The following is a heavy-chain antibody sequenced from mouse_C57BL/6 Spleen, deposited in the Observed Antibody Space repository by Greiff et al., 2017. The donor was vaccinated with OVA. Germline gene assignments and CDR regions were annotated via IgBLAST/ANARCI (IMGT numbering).Heavy chain of an antibody. V-gene: IGHV7-3*01. D-gene: IGHD1-1*01. J-gene: IGHJ4*01. CDR3: ARCLLFITTVVATDYYAMDY. Sequence: EVQLVESGGGLVQPGGSLSLSCAASGFTFTDYYMSWVRQPPGKALEWLGFIRNKANGYTTEYSASVKGRFTISRDNSQSILYLQMNALRAEDSATDYCARCLLFITTVVATDYYAMDYWGQGTSVTVSS. CDR1: GFTFTDYY. CDR2: IRNKANGYTT.